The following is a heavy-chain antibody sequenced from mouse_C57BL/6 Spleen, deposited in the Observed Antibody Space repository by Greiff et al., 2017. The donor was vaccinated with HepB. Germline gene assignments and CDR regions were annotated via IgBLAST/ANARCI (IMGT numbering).Heavy chain of an antibody. D-gene: IGHD2-3*01. CDR2: ISDGGSYT. J-gene: IGHJ2*01. CDR3: ARERGYDGYYGGDYFDY. CDR1: GFTFSSYA. V-gene: IGHV5-4*01. Sequence: EVQLQESGGGLVKPGGSLKLSCAASGFTFSSYAMSWVRQTPEKRLEWVATISDGGSYTYYPDNVKGRFTISRDNAKNNLYLQMSHLKSEDTAMYYCARERGYDGYYGGDYFDYWGQGTTLTVSS.